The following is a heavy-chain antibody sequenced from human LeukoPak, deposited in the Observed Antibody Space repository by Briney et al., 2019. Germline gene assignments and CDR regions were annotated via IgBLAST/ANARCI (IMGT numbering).Heavy chain of an antibody. CDR3: GRRDYYDIKD. Sequence: GGSLRLSCAASGFTFSDFGMHWVRQAPGKGLEGVAFIWYDGSKKYYADSVKGRFTISRDNSKNTLYPQMNSLRAEDPAVYYCGRRDYYDIKDWGQGTLVTVSS. J-gene: IGHJ4*02. CDR1: GFTFSDFG. D-gene: IGHD3-22*01. CDR2: IWYDGSKK. V-gene: IGHV3-30*02.